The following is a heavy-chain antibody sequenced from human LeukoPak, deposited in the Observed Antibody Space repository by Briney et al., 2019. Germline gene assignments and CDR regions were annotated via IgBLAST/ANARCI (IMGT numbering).Heavy chain of an antibody. D-gene: IGHD4-17*01. J-gene: IGHJ4*02. V-gene: IGHV4-39*01. CDR3: ARFFKGRDNGDYSDY. CDR1: DCVIYTYPYY. Sequence: PSETLSLTCTFSDCVIYTYPYYWVWIRQPPGKGLVWIRSVYYSGSTYYNPTLKSRVTISIDPSKKQFSLKVNSVTAADTDVYYCARFFKGRDNGDYSDYWGQGTLVTVSS. CDR2: VYYSGST.